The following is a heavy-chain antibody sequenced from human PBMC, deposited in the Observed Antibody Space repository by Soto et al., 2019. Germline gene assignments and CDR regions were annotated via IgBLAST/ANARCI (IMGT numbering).Heavy chain of an antibody. CDR1: GGSISSYY. CDR2: IYYSGST. Sequence: QVQLQESGPGLLKPSETLSLTCTVSGGSISSYYWSWIRQPPGKGLEWIGYIYYSGSTNYNPSLKSRVTISVATSKNPFSLKLSSVTAADTAVYYCARWDYVSLFDYWGQGTLVTVSS. CDR3: ARWDYVSLFDY. D-gene: IGHD3-16*01. J-gene: IGHJ4*02. V-gene: IGHV4-59*01.